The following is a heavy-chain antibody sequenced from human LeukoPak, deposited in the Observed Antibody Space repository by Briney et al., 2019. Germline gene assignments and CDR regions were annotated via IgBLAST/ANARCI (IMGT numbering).Heavy chain of an antibody. Sequence: SETLSLTCAVSGYSISSSKWWGWIRQPPGKGLEWIGYIYYSGSTYYNPSLKSRVTMSVDTSKNQFSLKLSSVAAVDTAVYYGARLAGRGYYAVDYWGQGTLVTVSS. J-gene: IGHJ4*02. D-gene: IGHD3-22*01. CDR2: IYYSGST. CDR1: GYSISSSKW. CDR3: ARLAGRGYYAVDY. V-gene: IGHV4-28*01.